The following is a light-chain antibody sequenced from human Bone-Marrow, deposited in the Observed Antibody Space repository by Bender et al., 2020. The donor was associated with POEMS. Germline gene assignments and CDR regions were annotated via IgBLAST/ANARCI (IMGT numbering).Light chain of an antibody. J-gene: IGLJ2*01. V-gene: IGLV2-14*01. CDR3: SSYTSSSTLYVV. CDR1: SSDVGGYNY. Sequence: QSALTQPPSASGSPGQSVTISCTGTSSDVGGYNYVSWYQQHPGKAPKLMIYEVSKRPSGVSNRFSGSKSGNTASLTISGLQAEDEADYYCSSYTSSSTLYVVFGGGTKLTVL. CDR2: EVS.